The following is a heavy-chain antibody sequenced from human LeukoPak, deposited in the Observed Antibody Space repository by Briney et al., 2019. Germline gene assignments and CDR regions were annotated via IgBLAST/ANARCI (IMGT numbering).Heavy chain of an antibody. V-gene: IGHV4-61*02. CDR1: GGSISSGSYY. CDR2: IYTSGST. Sequence: PSQTLSLTCTVSGGSISSGSYYWSWIRQPAGKGLEWIGRIYTSGSTYYNPSLKSRVTISVDTSKNQFSLKLSSVTAADTAVYYCARELSSWYGGRWFDPWGQGTLVTVSS. J-gene: IGHJ5*02. D-gene: IGHD6-13*01. CDR3: ARELSSWYGGRWFDP.